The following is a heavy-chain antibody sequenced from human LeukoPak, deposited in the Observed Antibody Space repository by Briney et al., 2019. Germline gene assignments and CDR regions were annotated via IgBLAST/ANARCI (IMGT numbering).Heavy chain of an antibody. J-gene: IGHJ3*02. CDR1: GGSISSYY. CDR2: IYYSGST. CDR3: ARDPYYDSSGYFTLDAFDI. D-gene: IGHD3-22*01. Sequence: PSETLSLTCTVSGGSISSYYWSWIRQPPGKGLEWIGYIYYSGSTNYNPSLKSRVTISVDTSKNQFSLKLSSVTAADTAVYYCARDPYYDSSGYFTLDAFDIWGQGTMVTVSS. V-gene: IGHV4-59*12.